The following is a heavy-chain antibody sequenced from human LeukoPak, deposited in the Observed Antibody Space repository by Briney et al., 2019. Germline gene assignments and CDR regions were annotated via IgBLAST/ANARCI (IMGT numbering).Heavy chain of an antibody. J-gene: IGHJ6*03. Sequence: PSETLSLTCTVSGGSISSTIYYWSWIRQPPGKGLEWIGEINHSGSTNYNPPLKSRVTISVDTSKNQFSLKLSSVTAADTAVYYCAREYYGDHGPLWYYYYMDVWGKGTTVTVSS. CDR1: GGSISSTIYY. CDR2: INHSGST. D-gene: IGHD4-17*01. CDR3: AREYYGDHGPLWYYYYMDV. V-gene: IGHV4-39*07.